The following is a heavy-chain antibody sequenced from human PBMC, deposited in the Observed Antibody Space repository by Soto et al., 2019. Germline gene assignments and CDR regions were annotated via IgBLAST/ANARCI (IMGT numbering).Heavy chain of an antibody. CDR2: ISWNSGSI. CDR3: AKDTVGIAVAGAPDY. J-gene: IGHJ4*02. V-gene: IGHV3-9*01. CDR1: GFTFDDYA. D-gene: IGHD6-19*01. Sequence: EVQLVGSGGGLVQPGRSLRLSCAASGFTFDDYAMHWVRQAPGKGLEWVSGISWNSGSIGYADSVKGRFTISRDNAKNSLYLQMNSLRAEDTALYYCAKDTVGIAVAGAPDYWGQGTLVTVSS.